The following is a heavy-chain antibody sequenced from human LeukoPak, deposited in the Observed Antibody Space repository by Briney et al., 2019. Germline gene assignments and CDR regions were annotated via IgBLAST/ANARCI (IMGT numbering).Heavy chain of an antibody. Sequence: PGGSLRLSCAASGFTFSSYSMNWVRQAPGKGLEWVSSISSSSSYIYYADSVKGRFTISRDNSKNTLYLQMNSLRAEDTAVYYCAKDRGYSGYDQFDYWGQGTLVTVSS. J-gene: IGHJ4*02. CDR2: ISSSSSYI. CDR1: GFTFSSYS. D-gene: IGHD5-12*01. V-gene: IGHV3-21*04. CDR3: AKDRGYSGYDQFDY.